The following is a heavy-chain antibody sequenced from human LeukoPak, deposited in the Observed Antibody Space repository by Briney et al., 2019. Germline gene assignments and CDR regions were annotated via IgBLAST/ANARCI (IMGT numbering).Heavy chain of an antibody. CDR2: MNPNSGNT. Sequence: ASVKVSCKASGYTFTSYDINWVRQATGQGLEWMGWMNPNSGNTGYAQKFQGRVTMTRNTSISTAYMELRSLRSDDTAVYYCARATGSSDLDYYYYYGMDVWGQGTTVTVSS. J-gene: IGHJ6*02. V-gene: IGHV1-8*01. CDR1: GYTFTSYD. D-gene: IGHD6-19*01. CDR3: ARATGSSDLDYYYYYGMDV.